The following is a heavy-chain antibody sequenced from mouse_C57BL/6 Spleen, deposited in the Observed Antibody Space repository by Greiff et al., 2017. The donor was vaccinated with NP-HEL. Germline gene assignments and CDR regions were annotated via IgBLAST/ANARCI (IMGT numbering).Heavy chain of an antibody. CDR1: GYTFTSYG. D-gene: IGHD2-1*01. CDR2: IYPRSGNT. J-gene: IGHJ3*01. Sequence: QVQLQQSGAELARPGASVKLSCKASGYTFTSYGISWVKQRTGQGLEWIGEIYPRSGNTYYNEKFKGKATLTADKSSSTAYMELRSLTSEDSAVYFCARVDRNLAWFAYWGQGTLVTVSA. CDR3: ARVDRNLAWFAY. V-gene: IGHV1-81*01.